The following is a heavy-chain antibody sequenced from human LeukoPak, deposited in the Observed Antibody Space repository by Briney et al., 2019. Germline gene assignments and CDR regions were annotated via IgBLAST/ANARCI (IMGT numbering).Heavy chain of an antibody. D-gene: IGHD2-15*01. J-gene: IGHJ5*02. CDR3: ARGGGYCSGGSCYSTSPFDP. V-gene: IGHV4-59*01. CDR1: GGSFSGYY. CDR2: IYYSGST. Sequence: KPSETLSLTCAVYGGSFSGYYWSWIRQPPGKGLEWIGYIYYSGSTNYNPSLKSRVTISVDTSKNQFSLKLSSVTAADTAVYYCARGGGYCSGGSCYSTSPFDPWGQGTLVTVSS.